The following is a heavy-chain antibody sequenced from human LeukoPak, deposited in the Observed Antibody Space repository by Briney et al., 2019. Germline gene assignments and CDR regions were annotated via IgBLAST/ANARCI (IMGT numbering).Heavy chain of an antibody. CDR2: IYTSGST. V-gene: IGHV4-4*07. CDR3: ARSYYDYVWGSYPYFDY. Sequence: SETLSLTCTVSGGSISSYYWSWIRQPAGKGLEGIGRIYTSGSTNYNPSLKSRVTMSVDTSKNQFSLKLSSVTAADTAVYYCARSYYDYVWGSYPYFDYWGQGTLVTVSS. D-gene: IGHD3-16*02. J-gene: IGHJ4*02. CDR1: GGSISSYY.